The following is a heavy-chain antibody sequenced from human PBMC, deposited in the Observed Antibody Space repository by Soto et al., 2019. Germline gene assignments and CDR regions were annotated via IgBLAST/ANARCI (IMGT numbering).Heavy chain of an antibody. V-gene: IGHV4-59*01. Sequence: SVTLSLTCTVSGGSISYYYWSWIRQPPGKGLEYIGYIYYSGSTNYNPSLKSRVTMSVDTSKNQFSLRLSSVTAADTAVYYCARVRERWFTYWYFDLWGRGTLVTVSS. CDR3: ARVRERWFTYWYFDL. CDR2: IYYSGST. CDR1: GGSISYYY. J-gene: IGHJ2*01. D-gene: IGHD1-26*01.